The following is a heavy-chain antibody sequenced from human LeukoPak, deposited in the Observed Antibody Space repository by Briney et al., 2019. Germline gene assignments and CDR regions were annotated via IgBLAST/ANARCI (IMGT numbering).Heavy chain of an antibody. Sequence: PGGSLRLSCEASGFTFSNYTIHWVRQAPQKGLEWVSFICCDGTNKYYADSVKGRFIISRDNAKNTLYLQMNSLRAEDTAVYYCARVSPRSYVSDVLNGYYIDYWGHGTMVTVSS. CDR3: ARVSPRSYVSDVLNGYYIDY. CDR1: GFTFSNYT. J-gene: IGHJ4*01. D-gene: IGHD2-21*01. V-gene: IGHV3-33*08. CDR2: ICCDGTNK.